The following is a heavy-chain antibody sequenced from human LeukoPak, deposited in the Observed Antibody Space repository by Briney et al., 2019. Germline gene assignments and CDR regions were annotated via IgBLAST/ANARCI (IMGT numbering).Heavy chain of an antibody. CDR2: ISAYNGNT. V-gene: IGHV1-18*01. Sequence: ASVKVSCKASGYTFTSYGISWVRQAPGQGLEWMGWISAYNGNTNYAQKLQGRVTMTTDTCTSTAYMELRSLRSDDTAVYYCARGVLGYCSSTSCSWDYYYYMDVWGKGTTVTVSS. J-gene: IGHJ6*03. CDR1: GYTFTSYG. D-gene: IGHD2-2*01. CDR3: ARGVLGYCSSTSCSWDYYYYMDV.